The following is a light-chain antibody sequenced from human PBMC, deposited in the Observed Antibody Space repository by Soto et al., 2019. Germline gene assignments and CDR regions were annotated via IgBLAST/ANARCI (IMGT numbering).Light chain of an antibody. J-gene: IGLJ1*01. Sequence: QAVMTQPPSVSAAPGQKVTISCSGSSSNIGGNSVSWYQQLPGTAPKLLIYDDYNRPSGIPDRFSGSKSGTSATLGITGFQTGDEADYYCGSWDSSLSAYVFGSGTKLTVL. V-gene: IGLV1-51*01. CDR1: SSNIGGNS. CDR2: DDY. CDR3: GSWDSSLSAYV.